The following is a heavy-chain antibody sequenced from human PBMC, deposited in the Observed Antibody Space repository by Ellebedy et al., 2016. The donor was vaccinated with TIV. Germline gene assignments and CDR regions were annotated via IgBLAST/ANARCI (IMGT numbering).Heavy chain of an antibody. V-gene: IGHV4-4*07. CDR1: GGSISSYY. J-gene: IGHJ4*02. CDR3: ARGYYDILTGYLGFDY. CDR2: IYTSGST. Sequence: SETLSLTCTISGGSISSYYWSWIRQPAGKGLEWIGRIYTSGSTNYNPSLKSRVTMSVDTSKNQFSLKLSSVTAADTAVYYCARGYYDILTGYLGFDYWGQGTLVTVSS. D-gene: IGHD3-9*01.